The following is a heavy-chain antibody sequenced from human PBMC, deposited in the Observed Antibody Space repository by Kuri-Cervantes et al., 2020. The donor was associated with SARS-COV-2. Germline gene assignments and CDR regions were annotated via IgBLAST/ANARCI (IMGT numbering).Heavy chain of an antibody. CDR1: GFTFGDYA. V-gene: IGHV3-49*04. CDR3: TRHDFWSAYYFDY. J-gene: IGHJ4*02. D-gene: IGHD3-3*01. Sequence: GESLKISCTASGFTFGDYAMSWVRQAPGKGLEWVGFIRSKAYGGTTEYAASVKGRFTISRDDSKSIAYLQMNSLKTEDTAVYYCTRHDFWSAYYFDYWGRGTLVTVSS. CDR2: IRSKAYGGTT.